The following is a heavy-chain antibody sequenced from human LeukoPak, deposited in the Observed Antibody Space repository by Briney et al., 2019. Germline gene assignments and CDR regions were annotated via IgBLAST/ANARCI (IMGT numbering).Heavy chain of an antibody. CDR2: INHSGST. Sequence: PSGTLSLTCAVYGGSFSGYYWSWIRQPPGKGLEWIGEINHSGSTNYNPSLKSRVTISVDTSKNQFSLKLSSVTAADTAVYYCARGLKNYYDSSGYLAFDIWGQGTMVTVSS. J-gene: IGHJ3*02. D-gene: IGHD3-22*01. CDR1: GGSFSGYY. CDR3: ARGLKNYYDSSGYLAFDI. V-gene: IGHV4-34*01.